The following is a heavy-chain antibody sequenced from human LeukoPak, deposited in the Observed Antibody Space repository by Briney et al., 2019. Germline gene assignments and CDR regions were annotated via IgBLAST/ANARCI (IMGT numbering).Heavy chain of an antibody. V-gene: IGHV3-30*02. D-gene: IGHD1-26*01. CDR3: ASHGMGWERTLGY. CDR1: GFTFSSYG. Sequence: GGSLRLSCAASGFTFSSYGMHWVRQAPGKGLEWVAFIRYDGSNKYYADSVKGRFTISRDNSKNTLYLQMNSLRAEDTAVYYCASHGMGWERTLGYWGQGTLVTVSS. J-gene: IGHJ4*02. CDR2: IRYDGSNK.